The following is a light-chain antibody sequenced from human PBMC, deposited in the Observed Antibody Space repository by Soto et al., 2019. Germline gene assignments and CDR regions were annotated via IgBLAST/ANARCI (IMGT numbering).Light chain of an antibody. CDR1: QTVLYSSNNKNH. Sequence: DRMSAVYAESVAVCGRERATINCKSSQTVLYSSNNKNHLARYQQRPGQPPKLLFSWASTRESGVPDRFSASGSGTDFTLPIGSLQAEDVAVHYSQQYYSTTRTFGPGTKVDIK. CDR2: WAS. V-gene: IGKV4-1*01. CDR3: QQYYSTTRT. J-gene: IGKJ1*01.